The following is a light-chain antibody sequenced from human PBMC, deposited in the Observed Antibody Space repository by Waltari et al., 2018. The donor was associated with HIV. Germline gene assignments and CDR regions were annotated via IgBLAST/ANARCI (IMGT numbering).Light chain of an antibody. J-gene: IGLJ3*02. CDR1: NIGSKS. CDR2: YDS. CDR3: QVWDSSSDHPGWV. Sequence: SYVLTQPPSVSVAPGKTARITCGGNNIGSKSVHWYQQKPGQAPVLVIYYDSDRPSGLPQRFSGSNSGNTATLTISRVEAGDEADYYCQVWDSSSDHPGWVFGGGTKLTVL. V-gene: IGLV3-21*04.